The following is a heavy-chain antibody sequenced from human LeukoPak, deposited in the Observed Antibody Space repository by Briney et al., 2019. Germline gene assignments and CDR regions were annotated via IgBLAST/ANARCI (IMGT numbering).Heavy chain of an antibody. CDR3: ARSVWFGESPDWFDP. J-gene: IGHJ5*02. Sequence: SETLSLTCTVSGGSISSYYWSWIRQPPGKGLEWIGYIYYSGSTNYNPSLKSRVTISVDTSKNQFSLKLSSVTAADTAVYYCARSVWFGESPDWFDPWGQGTLVTVSS. CDR2: IYYSGST. V-gene: IGHV4-59*12. D-gene: IGHD3-10*01. CDR1: GGSISSYY.